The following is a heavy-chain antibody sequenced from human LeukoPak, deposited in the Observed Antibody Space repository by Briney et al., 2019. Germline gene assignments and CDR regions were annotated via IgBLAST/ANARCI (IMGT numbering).Heavy chain of an antibody. J-gene: IGHJ4*02. CDR2: IYYSGST. CDR3: ARDRYDSSGYLPFDY. D-gene: IGHD3-22*01. Sequence: SETLSLTCTVSGGSISSYYWSWIRQPPGKGLEWIGYIYYSGSTNYNPSLKSRVTISGDTSKNQFSLKLSSVTAADTAVYYCARDRYDSSGYLPFDYWGQGTLVTVSS. V-gene: IGHV4-59*01. CDR1: GGSISSYY.